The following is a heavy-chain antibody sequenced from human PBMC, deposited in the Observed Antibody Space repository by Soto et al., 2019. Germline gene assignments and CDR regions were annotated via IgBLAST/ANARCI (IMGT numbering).Heavy chain of an antibody. J-gene: IGHJ4*02. CDR3: ARGDSSNSDYFDY. CDR2: IFYTGNT. V-gene: IGHV4-30-4*01. Sequence: QVQLQESGPGLVRPSQTLSLTCTVSGGSIGSDDYYWSWIRQPPGKGLEWIGFIFYTGNTYYNPSLKSRVTISVDMSKNQFSLKLNSVTAADTAVYYCARGDSSNSDYFDYWGQGTLVTVSS. CDR1: GGSIGSDDYY. D-gene: IGHD4-4*01.